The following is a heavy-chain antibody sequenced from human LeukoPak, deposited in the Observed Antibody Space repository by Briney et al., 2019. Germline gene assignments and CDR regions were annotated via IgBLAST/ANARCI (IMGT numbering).Heavy chain of an antibody. CDR2: INHNGNVN. D-gene: IGHD3-16*01. Sequence: PGGSLRLSCAASVFTFSSYWMSWARQAPGKGLEWVASINHNGNVNYYVDSVKGRFTISRDNAKNSLYLQMSNLRAEDTAVYFCARGGGLDVWGQGATVTVSS. V-gene: IGHV3-7*03. CDR1: VFTFSSYW. J-gene: IGHJ6*02. CDR3: ARGGGLDV.